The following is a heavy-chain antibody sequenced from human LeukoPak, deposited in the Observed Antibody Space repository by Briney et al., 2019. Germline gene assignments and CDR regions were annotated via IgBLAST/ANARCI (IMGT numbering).Heavy chain of an antibody. Sequence: PGGSLRLSCAASGFTFSSYSMNWVRQAPGKGLEWVSSISSNSSYIYYADSVEGRFTISRDNAKNSLYLQMNSLRAEDTAVYYCIAEGVAGIRWAFDYWGQGTLVTVSS. CDR3: IAEGVAGIRWAFDY. CDR2: ISSNSSYI. V-gene: IGHV3-21*01. CDR1: GFTFSSYS. D-gene: IGHD6-19*01. J-gene: IGHJ4*02.